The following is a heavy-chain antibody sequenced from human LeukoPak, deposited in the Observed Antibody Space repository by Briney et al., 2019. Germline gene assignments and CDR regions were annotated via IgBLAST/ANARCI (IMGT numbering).Heavy chain of an antibody. CDR3: ARVSDTAMVPFDY. CDR2: ISAYKGNT. D-gene: IGHD5-18*01. V-gene: IGHV1-18*01. Sequence: GASVKVSCKASGYTFTSYGISWVRQAPGQGLEWMGWISAYKGNTNYAQKFQGRVTMTRDMSTSTVYMELSSLRSEDTAVYYCARVSDTAMVPFDYWGQGTLVTVSS. CDR1: GYTFTSYG. J-gene: IGHJ4*02.